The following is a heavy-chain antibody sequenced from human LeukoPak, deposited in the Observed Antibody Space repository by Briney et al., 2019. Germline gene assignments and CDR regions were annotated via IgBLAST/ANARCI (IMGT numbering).Heavy chain of an antibody. D-gene: IGHD3-10*01. Sequence: GASVKVSCKASGYTFSNYGINWVRQAPGQGLEWMGWISVYSGNTNYAQKFQGRVTMTTDISTSTAYMELRSLRSDDTAVYYCARGERSITMVRGVISPWGQGTLVTVSS. V-gene: IGHV1-18*04. CDR1: GYTFSNYG. CDR3: ARGERSITMVRGVISP. CDR2: ISVYSGNT. J-gene: IGHJ5*02.